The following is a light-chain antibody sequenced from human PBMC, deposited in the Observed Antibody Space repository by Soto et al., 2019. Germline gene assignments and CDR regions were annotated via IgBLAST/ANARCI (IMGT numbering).Light chain of an antibody. V-gene: IGKV3-20*01. CDR3: QQYGSSPPMYT. Sequence: EIVLTQSPGTLSLSPGERATLSCRASQSVSSSYLAWYQQKPGQAPRLLIYGASGRATDIPDSFSGRGSGTDFTLTISRLEPEDCAVYYCQQYGSSPPMYTFGQGTKLEIK. CDR2: GAS. J-gene: IGKJ2*01. CDR1: QSVSSSY.